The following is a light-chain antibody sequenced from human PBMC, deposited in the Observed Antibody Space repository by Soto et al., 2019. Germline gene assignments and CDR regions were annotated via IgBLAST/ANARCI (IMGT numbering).Light chain of an antibody. CDR1: SSDVGLYDY. V-gene: IGLV2-14*01. CDR2: AVS. CDR3: GSWDSSLSAYV. Sequence: QSVLTQPASVSGSPGQSITISCTGTSSDVGLYDYVSWYQQHPGKAPQLMIYAVSNRPSGVSNRFSASKSGNTASLGITGFQTGDEADYYCGSWDSSLSAYVFGTGTKV. J-gene: IGLJ1*01.